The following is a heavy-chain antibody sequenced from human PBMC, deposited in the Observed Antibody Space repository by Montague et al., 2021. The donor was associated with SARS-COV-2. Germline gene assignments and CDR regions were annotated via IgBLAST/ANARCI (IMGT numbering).Heavy chain of an antibody. CDR1: GGSLSGSY. Sequence: SETLSLTCAVYGGSLSGSYWSWIPQSPGKGLELIGEVNHSGVTNYNPSLKSRVAISVDTSKNQFSLKLNSVTAADTAVYYCARALFSRRGVYITTYYYSYYMDAWGTGTTVTVSS. J-gene: IGHJ6*03. CDR2: VNHSGVT. V-gene: IGHV4-34*01. CDR3: ARALFSRRGVYITTYYYSYYMDA. D-gene: IGHD3-10*01.